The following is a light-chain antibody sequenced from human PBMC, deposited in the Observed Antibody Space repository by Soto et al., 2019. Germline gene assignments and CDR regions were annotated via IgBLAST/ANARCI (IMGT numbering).Light chain of an antibody. J-gene: IGLJ3*02. CDR1: SSDVGGYNY. Sequence: QSALTQPHSASGSPGQSVTISCTGTSSDVGGYNYVSWYQQHPGKAPKLMIYEVSKRPSGVPDRFSGSKSGNTASLTVSGLPAEDEADYYCSSYSGSNNLVFVGGTKLTV. V-gene: IGLV2-8*01. CDR2: EVS. CDR3: SSYSGSNNLV.